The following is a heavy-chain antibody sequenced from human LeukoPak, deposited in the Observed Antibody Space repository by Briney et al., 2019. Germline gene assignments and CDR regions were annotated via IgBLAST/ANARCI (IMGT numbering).Heavy chain of an antibody. V-gene: IGHV3-7*01. CDR3: ARAHIAVAGTVFDY. J-gene: IGHJ4*02. CDR2: IKQDGSEK. CDR1: GFTFSDYN. Sequence: GGSLRLSCAASGFTFSDYNMRWIRQAPGKGLEWVANIKQDGSEKYYVDSVKGRFTISRDNAKNSLYLQMNSLRAEDTAVYYCARAHIAVAGTVFDYWGQGTLVTVSS. D-gene: IGHD6-19*01.